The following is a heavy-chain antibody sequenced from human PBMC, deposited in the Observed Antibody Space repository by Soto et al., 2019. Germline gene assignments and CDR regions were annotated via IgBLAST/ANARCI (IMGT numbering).Heavy chain of an antibody. V-gene: IGHV4-59*08. J-gene: IGHJ4*02. CDR2: IYYSGST. CDR3: ASLSYYDILTGSYYFDY. Sequence: PSETLSLTCTVSGGSISSYYWSWIRQPPGKGLEWIGYIYYSGSTNYNPSLKSRVTISVDTSKNQFSLKLSSVTAADTAVYYCASLSYYDILTGSYYFDYWGQGTLVTVSS. CDR1: GGSISSYY. D-gene: IGHD3-9*01.